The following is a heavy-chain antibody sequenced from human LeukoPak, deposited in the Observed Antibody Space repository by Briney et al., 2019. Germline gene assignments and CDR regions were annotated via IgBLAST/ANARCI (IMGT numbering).Heavy chain of an antibody. V-gene: IGHV1-18*01. D-gene: IGHD2-2*02. CDR1: GYTFTSYG. J-gene: IGHJ5*02. CDR3: ARARYCSSTSCHMLGPSWLDP. Sequence: ASVKVSCKASGYTFTSYGIRRVRQAPGQGLEWMGWISAYNGNTNYAQKLQGRVTMTTDTSKSTAHMELRSLRSDDTAEYYCARARYCSSTSCHMLGPSWLDPWGQGPLVTVSS. CDR2: ISAYNGNT.